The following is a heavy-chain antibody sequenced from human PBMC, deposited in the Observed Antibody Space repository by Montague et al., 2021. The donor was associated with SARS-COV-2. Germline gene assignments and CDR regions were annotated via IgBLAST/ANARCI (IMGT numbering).Heavy chain of an antibody. D-gene: IGHD2-2*01. CDR3: ARGPVPAAFDI. V-gene: IGHV4-34*01. CDR1: GGSFSGYH. CDR2: INHNGST. Sequence: SETLSLTCTVSGGSFSGYHWSWIRQPPGKGLEWIGEINHNGSTTYTPSLKSRVTISIDTSKNQFSLKLNSVTAADTAVYYCARGPVPAAFDIWGQGTMVTVSS. J-gene: IGHJ3*02.